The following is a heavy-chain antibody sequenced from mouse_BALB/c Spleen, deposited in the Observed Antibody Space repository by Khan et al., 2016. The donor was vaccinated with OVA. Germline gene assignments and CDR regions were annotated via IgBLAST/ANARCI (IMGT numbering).Heavy chain of an antibody. CDR1: GYTFTSFY. CDR3: TRGGYGSPFTY. CDR2: INPNNGGT. J-gene: IGHJ3*01. Sequence: QVQLKESGAELVKPGASVKLSCKASGYTFTSFYIYWVKQRPGQGLEWIGEINPNNGGTNVNEKFKSKATLTVDKSSSTAYLELSSLTSEDSAVFYCTRGGYGSPFTYWGQGTPVTVSA. V-gene: IGHV1S81*02. D-gene: IGHD1-1*01.